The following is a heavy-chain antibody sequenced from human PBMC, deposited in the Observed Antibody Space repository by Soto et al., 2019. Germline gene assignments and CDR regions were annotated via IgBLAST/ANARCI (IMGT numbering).Heavy chain of an antibody. J-gene: IGHJ4*02. CDR1: GGSISTVGHY. CDR3: ARATGTLRSRNCDY. V-gene: IGHV4-31*03. D-gene: IGHD1-1*01. Sequence: SETLSLTCSVSGGSISTVGHYWTLIRQPPGKGLEWIGSIYHTGSTYYSKSLRSRLTMSVDTSKSQFSLRLSSVTAADTAVYYCARATGTLRSRNCDYWGQGSLVTVSS. CDR2: IYHTGST.